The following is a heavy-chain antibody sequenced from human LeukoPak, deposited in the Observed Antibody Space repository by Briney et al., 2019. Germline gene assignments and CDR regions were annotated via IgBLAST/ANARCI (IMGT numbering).Heavy chain of an antibody. V-gene: IGHV3-48*04. Sequence: GGSLRLSCAASGFTLSSYSMNWVRQAPGKGLEWVSYISTSSSIIQYEDSVKGRFTISRDNAKSSVSLQMNSLRAEDTAVYYCVRDGGVSGYDLLDYWGQGTLVTVSS. CDR3: VRDGGVSGYDLLDY. CDR1: GFTLSSYS. D-gene: IGHD5-12*01. J-gene: IGHJ4*02. CDR2: ISTSSSII.